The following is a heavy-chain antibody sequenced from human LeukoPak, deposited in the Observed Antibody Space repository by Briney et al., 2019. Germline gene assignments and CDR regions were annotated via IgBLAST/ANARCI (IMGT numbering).Heavy chain of an antibody. Sequence: SETRSLTCTVSGVSISGDYWSWIRQPPGKGLEWIGYISYSGSTNYNPSLKSRVTFSVDKSKSQFSLKLSSVTAADTAVYYCARDLGHGTIAWGQGTLVTVSS. D-gene: IGHD3-3*01. V-gene: IGHV4-59*01. J-gene: IGHJ5*02. CDR1: GVSISGDY. CDR2: ISYSGST. CDR3: ARDLGHGTIA.